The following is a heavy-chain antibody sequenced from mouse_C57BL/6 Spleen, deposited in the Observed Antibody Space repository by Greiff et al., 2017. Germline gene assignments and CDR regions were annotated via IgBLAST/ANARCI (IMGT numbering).Heavy chain of an antibody. CDR2: IYPRVGST. Sequence: QVQLQQSGPELVKPGASVKLSCKASGYTFTSYDINWVKQRPGQGLEWIGWIYPRVGSTKYNEKFKGKATLTVDTSSSTAYMELHSLTSEDSAVYFCARSVYFDYWGQGTTLTVSA. CDR1: GYTFTSYD. CDR3: ARSVYFDY. J-gene: IGHJ2*01. V-gene: IGHV1-85*01.